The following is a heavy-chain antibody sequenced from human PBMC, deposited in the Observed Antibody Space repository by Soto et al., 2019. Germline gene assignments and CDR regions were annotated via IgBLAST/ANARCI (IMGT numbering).Heavy chain of an antibody. CDR1: GGSMSSSSYY. Sequence: QLQLQESGPGLVKPSETLSLTCTVSGGSMSSSSYYWGWIRQPPGKGLEWIGSIYYSGSTYYNPSLKSRVTISVDTSKNQFSLKLSSVTAADTAVYYCARHLDNWNDGYWGQGTLVTVSS. D-gene: IGHD1-1*01. V-gene: IGHV4-39*01. J-gene: IGHJ4*02. CDR2: IYYSGST. CDR3: ARHLDNWNDGY.